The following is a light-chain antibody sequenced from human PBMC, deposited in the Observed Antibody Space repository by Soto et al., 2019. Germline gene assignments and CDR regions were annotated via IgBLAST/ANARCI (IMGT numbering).Light chain of an antibody. J-gene: IGLJ3*02. CDR1: SSNIGRNT. CDR3: AALDVSLNGWV. V-gene: IGLV1-44*01. CDR2: SNN. Sequence: QSVLTQHPSASGTPGQRVPISCSGSSSNIGRNTVNWYHQLPGTAPKLLIYSNNQRPSGVPDRFSGSKSGTSASLAISGLQSEDEADYYCAALDVSLNGWVFGGGTKLTAL.